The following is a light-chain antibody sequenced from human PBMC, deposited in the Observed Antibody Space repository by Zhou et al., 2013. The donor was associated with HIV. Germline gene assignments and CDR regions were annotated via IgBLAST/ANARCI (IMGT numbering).Light chain of an antibody. CDR3: QQYGSSPPYT. V-gene: IGKV3-20*01. Sequence: EIVLTQSPGTLSLSPGERATLSCRASQSVSSNYLAWYQQKPGQAPRLLIYRASSRVTGIPDRFSGSGSGTDFTLTITRLEPEDFAVYYCQQYGSSPPYTFGQGTKLEIK. J-gene: IGKJ2*01. CDR1: QSVSSNY. CDR2: RAS.